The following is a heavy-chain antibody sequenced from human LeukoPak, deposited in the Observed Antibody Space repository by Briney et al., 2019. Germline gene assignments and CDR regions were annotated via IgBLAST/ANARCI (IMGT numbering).Heavy chain of an antibody. V-gene: IGHV3-30-3*01. CDR2: ISYDGSNK. Sequence: GGSLRLSCAASGFTFSSYAMHWVRQAPGKGLEWVAVISYDGSNKYYADSVKGRFTISRDNSKNTLYLQMNSLRAEDTAVYYCAGYYCDSSGSQVDYWGQGTLVTVSS. CDR3: AGYYCDSSGSQVDY. CDR1: GFTFSSYA. J-gene: IGHJ4*02. D-gene: IGHD3-22*01.